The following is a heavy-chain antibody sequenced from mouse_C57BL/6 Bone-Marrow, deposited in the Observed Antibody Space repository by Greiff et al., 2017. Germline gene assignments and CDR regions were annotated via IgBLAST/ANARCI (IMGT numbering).Heavy chain of an antibody. Sequence: EVQLVESGGDLVKPGGSLKLSCAASGFTFSSYGMSWVRQTPDKRLEWVATISSGGSYTYYPDSVKGRFTISRANAKNTLYLQMSSLKSEDTAMYYCARQGYYSNSYAMDYWGQGTSVTVAS. J-gene: IGHJ4*01. CDR3: ARQGYYSNSYAMDY. V-gene: IGHV5-6*01. D-gene: IGHD2-5*01. CDR1: GFTFSSYG. CDR2: ISSGGSYT.